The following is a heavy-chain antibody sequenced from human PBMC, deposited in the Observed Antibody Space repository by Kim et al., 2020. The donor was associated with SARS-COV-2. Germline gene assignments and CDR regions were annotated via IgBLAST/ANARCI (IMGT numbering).Heavy chain of an antibody. V-gene: IGHV4-34*01. CDR3: ARAEGDYVPWFDP. CDR2: INHSGST. CDR1: GGSFSGYY. J-gene: IGHJ5*02. Sequence: SETLSLTCAVYGGSFSGYYWSWIRQPPGKGLEWVGEINHSGSTNYNPSLKSRVTISVDTSKNQFSLKLSSVTAADTAVYYCARAEGDYVPWFDPWGQGTLVTVSS. D-gene: IGHD4-17*01.